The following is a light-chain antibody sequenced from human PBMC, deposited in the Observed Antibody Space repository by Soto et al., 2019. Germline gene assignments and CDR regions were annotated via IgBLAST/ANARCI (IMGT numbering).Light chain of an antibody. V-gene: IGLV2-14*01. CDR2: DVS. CDR1: SSDVGGYNY. J-gene: IGLJ2*01. CDR3: SSYTSSSTLV. Sequence: QSALTQPASVSGSPGQSITISCNGTSSDVGGYNYVSWYQQHPGKAPKLMIYDVSNRPSGVSNRFSGSKSGNTAFLTISGLQADDEADYYCSSYTSSSTLVFGGGTKVTVL.